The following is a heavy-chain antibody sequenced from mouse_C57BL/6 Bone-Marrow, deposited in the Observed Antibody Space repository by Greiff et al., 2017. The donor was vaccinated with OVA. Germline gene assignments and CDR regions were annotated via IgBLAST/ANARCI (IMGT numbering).Heavy chain of an antibody. J-gene: IGHJ4*01. V-gene: IGHV2-5*01. CDR2: IWRGGST. CDR1: GFSLTSYG. D-gene: IGHD2-1*01. CDR3: AKKGYGNYAMDY. Sequence: VQRVESGPGLVQPSQRLSITCTVSGFSLTSYGVHWVRQSPGKGLEWLGVIWRGGSTDYNAAFMSRLSITKDNSKSQVFFKMNGLQADDTAIYYCAKKGYGNYAMDYWGQGTSVTVSS.